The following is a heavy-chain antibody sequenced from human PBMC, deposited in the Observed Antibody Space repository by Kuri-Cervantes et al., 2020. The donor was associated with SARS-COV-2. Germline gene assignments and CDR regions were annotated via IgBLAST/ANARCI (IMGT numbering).Heavy chain of an antibody. Sequence: GESLKISCAASGFTFKNAWMSWVRQAPGKGLEWVGRIKSKTDGGTTDYAAPVKGRFTISRDDSKNTLYLQMNSLKTEDTAVYYCTTVIGYYDSSGYGRGYYFDYWGQGTLVTVSS. J-gene: IGHJ4*02. CDR2: IKSKTDGGTT. CDR3: TTVIGYYDSSGYGRGYYFDY. D-gene: IGHD3-22*01. V-gene: IGHV3-15*01. CDR1: GFTFKNAW.